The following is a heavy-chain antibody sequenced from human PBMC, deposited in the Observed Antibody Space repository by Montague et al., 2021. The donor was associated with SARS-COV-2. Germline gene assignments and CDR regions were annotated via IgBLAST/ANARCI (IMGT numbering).Heavy chain of an antibody. D-gene: IGHD5-18*01. J-gene: IGHJ4*02. CDR2: IYYSGST. Sequence: SETLSLTCTVSGFSISSSIYYCGWIRQPPGNGLEWIGSIYYSGSTYYNPSLKSRVTISVDTSKNQFSLRLSSVTAADTAVYYCARHPPWIQLWFPVFDYWGQGTRGTVSA. CDR3: ARHPPWIQLWFPVFDY. CDR1: GFSISSSIYY. V-gene: IGHV4-39*01.